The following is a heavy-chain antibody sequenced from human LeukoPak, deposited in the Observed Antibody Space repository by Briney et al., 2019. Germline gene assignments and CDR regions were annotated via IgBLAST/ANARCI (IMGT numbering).Heavy chain of an antibody. V-gene: IGHV4-59*12. CDR1: GGSISSYY. D-gene: IGHD3-22*01. Sequence: PSETLSLTCTVSGGSISSYYWSWIRQPPGKGLEWIGYIYYSGSTNYNPSLKSRVTISVDTSKNQFSLKLSSVTAADTAVYYCARGDYDDYFDYWGQGTLVPVSS. J-gene: IGHJ4*02. CDR3: ARGDYDDYFDY. CDR2: IYYSGST.